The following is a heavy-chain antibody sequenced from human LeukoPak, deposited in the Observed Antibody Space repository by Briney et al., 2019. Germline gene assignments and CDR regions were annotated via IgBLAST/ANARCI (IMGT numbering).Heavy chain of an antibody. D-gene: IGHD6-13*01. V-gene: IGHV5-51*01. J-gene: IGHJ4*02. CDR3: ARLLRNIAAAVYYFDY. CDR2: IYPGDSDT. CDR1: GYNFTNYW. Sequence: GESLKISCKGSGYNFTNYWIGWVRQMPGKGLEWMGIIYPGDSDTRYSPSFQGQVTISADKSTSTAYLQWSSLKASDTAMYYCARLLRNIAAAVYYFDYWGQGTLVTVSS.